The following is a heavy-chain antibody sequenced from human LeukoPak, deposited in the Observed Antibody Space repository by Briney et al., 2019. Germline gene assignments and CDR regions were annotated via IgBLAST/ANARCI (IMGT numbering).Heavy chain of an antibody. V-gene: IGHV4-4*02. CDR2: IYHSGST. Sequence: PSETLSLTCAVSGGSISSSNWWSWVRQPPGKGLEWIGEIYHSGSTNYNPSLKSRVTISVDKSKNQFSLKLSSVTAADTAVYYCARTPRYYYDSSGLDYWGQGTLVTVSS. CDR1: GGSISSSNW. J-gene: IGHJ4*02. D-gene: IGHD3-22*01. CDR3: ARTPRYYYDSSGLDY.